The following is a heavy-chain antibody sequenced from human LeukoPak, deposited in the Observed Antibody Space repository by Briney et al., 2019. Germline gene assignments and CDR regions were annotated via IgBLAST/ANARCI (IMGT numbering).Heavy chain of an antibody. V-gene: IGHV1-69*13. CDR3: ARDERGLDTAMVHGNWFDP. CDR2: IIPIFGTA. CDR1: GGTFSSYA. J-gene: IGHJ5*02. D-gene: IGHD5-18*01. Sequence: SVKVSCKASGGTFSSYAISWVRQAPGQGLEWMGGIIPIFGTANYAQKFQGRVTITADESTSTAYMELSSLRSEDTAVYYCARDERGLDTAMVHGNWFDPWGQGTLVTVSP.